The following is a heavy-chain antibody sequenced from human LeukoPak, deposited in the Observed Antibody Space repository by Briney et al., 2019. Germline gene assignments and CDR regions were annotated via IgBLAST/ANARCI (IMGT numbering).Heavy chain of an antibody. J-gene: IGHJ6*02. CDR3: ARDKVKSGYPRGMDV. CDR1: GFTFSSYS. Sequence: GGSLRLSCAACGFTFSSYSMNWVRQAPGKGLEWVSYISSSSSTIYYADSVKGRFTISRDNAKNSLYLQMNSLRDEDTAVYYCARDKVKSGYPRGMDVWGQGTTVTVSS. D-gene: IGHD5-12*01. CDR2: ISSSSSTI. V-gene: IGHV3-48*02.